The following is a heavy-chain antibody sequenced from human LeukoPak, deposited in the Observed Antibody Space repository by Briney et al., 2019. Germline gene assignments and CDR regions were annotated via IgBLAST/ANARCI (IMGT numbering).Heavy chain of an antibody. Sequence: SETLSLTCTVSGGSISSGGYYWSWIRQPPGKGLEWIGYIYHSGSTYYNPSLKSRVTISVDRSKNQFSLKLSSVTAADTAVYYCARGIPFDSYGSRYYFDYWGQGTLVTVSS. CDR1: GGSISSGGYY. CDR3: ARGIPFDSYGSRYYFDY. J-gene: IGHJ4*02. V-gene: IGHV4-30-2*01. D-gene: IGHD5-18*01. CDR2: IYHSGST.